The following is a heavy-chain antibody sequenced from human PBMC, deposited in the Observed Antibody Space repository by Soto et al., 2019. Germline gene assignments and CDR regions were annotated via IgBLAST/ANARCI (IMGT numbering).Heavy chain of an antibody. CDR3: ARRGSGSYYDY. J-gene: IGHJ4*02. D-gene: IGHD1-26*01. Sequence: EVQLLESGGGLVQPGGSLRLSCAASGFTFSSYAMRWVRQATGKGLEWVSAISGSGDSTYYADSVKGRFTVSSDTSKNTLYLQMNSLRAEDTAVYYCARRGSGSYYDYWGQGTLVTVSS. CDR1: GFTFSSYA. CDR2: ISGSGDST. V-gene: IGHV3-23*01.